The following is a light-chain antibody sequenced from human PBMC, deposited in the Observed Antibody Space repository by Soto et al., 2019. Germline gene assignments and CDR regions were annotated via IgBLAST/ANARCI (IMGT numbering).Light chain of an antibody. CDR2: EVS. V-gene: IGLV2-8*01. Sequence: QSALTQPPSASGSPGQSVTISCIGTSSDVGGYDYVSWYQQHPGKAPKLIISEVSKRPSGVPDRFSGSKSGNTASLTVSGLQAADDADDYCSSYAGDNHVGVFGTGTKLTVL. CDR1: SSDVGGYDY. CDR3: SSYAGDNHVGV. J-gene: IGLJ1*01.